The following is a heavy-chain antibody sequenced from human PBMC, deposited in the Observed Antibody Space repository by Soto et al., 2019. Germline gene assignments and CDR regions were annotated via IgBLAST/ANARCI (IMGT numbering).Heavy chain of an antibody. Sequence: QVQLVQSGTEVKKPGASVKVSCKAFGYRFINFSLHWVRQAPGQGLEWMGWINPKNDNTNYAQKFQGRVTMARDNAIGVASMEMSGLNSGDTAVYYCASDDAGADLGSWGQGTLVSVS. J-gene: IGHJ4*02. CDR3: ASDDAGADLGS. CDR1: GYRFINFS. V-gene: IGHV1-2*02. D-gene: IGHD2-8*02. CDR2: INPKNDNT.